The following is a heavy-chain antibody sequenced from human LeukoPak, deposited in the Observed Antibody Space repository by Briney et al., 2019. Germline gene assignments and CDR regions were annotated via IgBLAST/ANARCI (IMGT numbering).Heavy chain of an antibody. CDR2: ISAYNGNT. CDR1: GYTFTSYG. D-gene: IGHD2-15*01. J-gene: IGHJ4*02. CDR3: ARDPRIYCSGGSCYSLQRGYSYGLDY. Sequence: ASVKVSCKASGYTFTSYGISWVRQAPGQGLEWMGWISAYNGNTNYAQKLQGRVTMTTDTSTSTAYMELRSLRSDDTAVYYCARDPRIYCSGGSCYSLQRGYSYGLDYWGQGTLVTVSS. V-gene: IGHV1-18*01.